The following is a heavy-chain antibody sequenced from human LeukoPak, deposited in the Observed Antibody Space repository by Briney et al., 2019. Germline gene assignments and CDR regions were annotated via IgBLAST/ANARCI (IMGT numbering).Heavy chain of an antibody. D-gene: IGHD6-13*01. CDR2: INPYSGDT. CDR1: GYTFTGYH. V-gene: IGHV1-2*06. CDR3: ARDQGSLTRSWYTGY. J-gene: IGHJ4*02. Sequence: ASVKVSCKASGYTFTGYHIHWVRQAPGQGLEWMGRINPYSGDTNFAQKFQSRVTMTRDTSITTAYMDLSSLTPDDTAVYFCARDQGSLTRSWYTGYWGQGTQVTVSS.